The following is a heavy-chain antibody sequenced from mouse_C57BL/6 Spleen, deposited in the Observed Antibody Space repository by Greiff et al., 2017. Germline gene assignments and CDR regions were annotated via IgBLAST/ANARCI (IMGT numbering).Heavy chain of an antibody. J-gene: IGHJ1*03. D-gene: IGHD1-1*01. Sequence: EVQLQESGPELVKPGASVKISCKASGYSFTGYYMHWVKQSHGNILDWIGYIYPYNGVSSYNQKFKGKATLTVDKSSSTAYMELRSLTSEDSAVYYCARYYYGSSYGYFDVWGTGTTVTVSS. CDR3: ARYYYGSSYGYFDV. V-gene: IGHV1-31*01. CDR1: GYSFTGYY. CDR2: IYPYNGVS.